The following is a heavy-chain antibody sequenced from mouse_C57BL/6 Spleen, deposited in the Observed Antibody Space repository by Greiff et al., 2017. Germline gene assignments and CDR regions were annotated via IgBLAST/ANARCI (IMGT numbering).Heavy chain of an antibody. Sequence: QVQLKESGAELVRPGTSVKVSCKASGYAFTNYLIEWVKQRPGQGLECIGVINPGSGGTNYNEKFKGKATLTADKSSSTAYMQLSSLTSEDSAVYFCARRDYDYAMDYWGQGTSVTVSS. V-gene: IGHV1-54*01. CDR2: INPGSGGT. CDR3: ARRDYDYAMDY. CDR1: GYAFTNYL. J-gene: IGHJ4*01. D-gene: IGHD2-4*01.